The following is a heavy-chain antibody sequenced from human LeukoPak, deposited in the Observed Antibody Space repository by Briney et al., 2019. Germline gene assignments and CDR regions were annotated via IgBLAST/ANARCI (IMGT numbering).Heavy chain of an antibody. CDR2: INHHSGGT. CDR3: ARGGGTSGPELDY. J-gene: IGHJ4*02. V-gene: IGHV1-2*02. Sequence: ASVKVSCKASGYTFTGYFMHWVRQAPGRGLEWMGWINHHSGGTDNAQNFQGRVTMTRDTSINTAYMELTRMTSDGTAVYFCARGGGTSGPELDYWGQGTLVTVSS. CDR1: GYTFTGYF. D-gene: IGHD3-3*01.